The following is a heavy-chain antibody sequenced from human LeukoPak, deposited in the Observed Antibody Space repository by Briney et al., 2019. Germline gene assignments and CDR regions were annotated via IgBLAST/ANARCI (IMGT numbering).Heavy chain of an antibody. V-gene: IGHV4-59*11. Sequence: SETLSLTCTVSGGSISSHYWSWIRQPPGKGLEWIGYIYYSGSTNYNPSLKSRVTISVDTSKNQFSLKLSSVTAADTAVYYCARRISPDYWGQGTLVTVSS. CDR1: GGSISSHY. CDR2: IYYSGST. J-gene: IGHJ4*02. CDR3: ARRISPDY.